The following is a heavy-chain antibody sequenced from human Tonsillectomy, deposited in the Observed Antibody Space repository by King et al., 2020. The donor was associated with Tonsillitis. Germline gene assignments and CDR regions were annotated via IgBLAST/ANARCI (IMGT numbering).Heavy chain of an antibody. V-gene: IGHV2-70*15. CDR1: GFSLSTSGMC. CDR2: IDWDDDK. D-gene: IGHD3-22*01. J-gene: IGHJ4*02. CDR3: ARXXASDXSGYYGXY. Sequence: VTLKESGPALVKPTQTLTLTCTFSGFSLSTSGMCVSWIRQPPGKALEWLARIDWDDDKYYSTSLKTRLTISKDTSKNQVVLTMTNMDPVDTATYYGARXXASDXSGYYGXYWGQXTLVTV.